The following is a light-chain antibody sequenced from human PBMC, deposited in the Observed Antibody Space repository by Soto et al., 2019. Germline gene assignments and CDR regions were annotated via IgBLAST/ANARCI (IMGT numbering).Light chain of an antibody. V-gene: IGKV1-9*01. CDR3: QQTDTIPRT. J-gene: IGKJ1*01. Sequence: IQLTQSPSSLSASVGDRVTITCRASQGINTFLAWYQQKAGKAPKLLIYAASTLQSGVPSRFSGSGSGTDFTLTVSSLQVEDFATYYCQQTDTIPRTFGQGTKV. CDR1: QGINTF. CDR2: AAS.